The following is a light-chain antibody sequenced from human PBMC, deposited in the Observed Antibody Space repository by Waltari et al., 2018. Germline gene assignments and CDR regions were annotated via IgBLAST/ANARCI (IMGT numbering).Light chain of an antibody. CDR1: QSVGWP. V-gene: IGKV3-20*01. J-gene: IGKJ1*01. CDR2: GPS. CDR3: QHYVRLPAT. Sequence: SCRAMQSVGWPLAWYQQKPGQANRLRMVGPSIRAPGTPDSFSGTGSGTDFSLTISRLEPEEFAVYYCQHYVRLPATFGQGTKVEIK.